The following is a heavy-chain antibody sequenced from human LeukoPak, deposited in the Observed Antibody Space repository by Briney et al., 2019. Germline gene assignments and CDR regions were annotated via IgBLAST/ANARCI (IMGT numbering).Heavy chain of an antibody. V-gene: IGHV3-7*01. CDR1: GFTFSSYW. CDR3: ARDSQYYYDSSGYKF. Sequence: GGSLRLSCVGSGFTFSSYWMSWVRQAPGKGLEWVANIKDDGSEIYSVDSVKGRFTISRDNAKNPLYLQMSSLRAEDTAVYYCARDSQYYYDSSGYKFWGQGTMVTVSS. D-gene: IGHD3-22*01. J-gene: IGHJ3*01. CDR2: IKDDGSEI.